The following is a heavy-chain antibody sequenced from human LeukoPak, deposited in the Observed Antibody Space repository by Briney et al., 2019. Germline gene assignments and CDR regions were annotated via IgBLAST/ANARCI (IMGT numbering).Heavy chain of an antibody. CDR2: ISGSGGST. V-gene: IGHV3-23*01. CDR3: AKAITMIVITPGY. D-gene: IGHD3-22*01. CDR1: GFTFSAYA. Sequence: PGGSLRLSCAASGFTFSAYAMSWVRQAPGKGLEWVSAISGSGGSTYYADSVKGRFTVSRDDSKNTLYLQMNSLRADDTAVYYCAKAITMIVITPGYWGQGTLVTVSS. J-gene: IGHJ4*02.